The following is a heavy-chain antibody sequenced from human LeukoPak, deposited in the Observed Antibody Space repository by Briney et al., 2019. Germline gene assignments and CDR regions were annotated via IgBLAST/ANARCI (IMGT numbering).Heavy chain of an antibody. Sequence: PSETLSLTCTVSGGSISSSSYYWGWIRQPPGKGLEWIGSIYYSGSTYYNPSLKSRVTISVDTSKNQFSLKLSSVTAADTAVYYCARLRIPGTTAHFDYWGQGTLVTVSS. CDR3: ARLRIPGTTAHFDY. J-gene: IGHJ4*02. CDR2: IYYSGST. D-gene: IGHD1-14*01. CDR1: GGSISSSSYY. V-gene: IGHV4-39*01.